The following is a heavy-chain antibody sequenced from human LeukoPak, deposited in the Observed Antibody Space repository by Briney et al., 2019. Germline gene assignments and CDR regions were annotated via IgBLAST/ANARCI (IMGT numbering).Heavy chain of an antibody. D-gene: IGHD5-24*01. V-gene: IGHV1-69*13. CDR2: IIPIFGTA. CDR3: ARGPTGRGWLQLRYYYYYMDV. J-gene: IGHJ6*03. Sequence: SVKVSCKASGGTFSSYAISWMRQAPGQGLEWMGGIIPIFGTANYAQKFQGRVTITADESTSTAYMELSSLRSEDTAVYYCARGPTGRGWLQLRYYYYYMDVWGKGTTVTISS. CDR1: GGTFSSYA.